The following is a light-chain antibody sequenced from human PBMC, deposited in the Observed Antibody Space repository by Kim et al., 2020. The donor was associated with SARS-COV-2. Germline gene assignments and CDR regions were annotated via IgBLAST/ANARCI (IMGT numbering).Light chain of an antibody. CDR1: IMGSKS. V-gene: IGLV3-21*04. CDR2: YVS. Sequence: GKPASIAWGGNIMGSKSVSWYQQKQGQAPVLVICYVSDRPSGIPERFSGSNSGNAAPLTISRVEAGDEAEYYCQVGDSSSDHYVFGTGTKVTVL. CDR3: QVGDSSSDHYV. J-gene: IGLJ1*01.